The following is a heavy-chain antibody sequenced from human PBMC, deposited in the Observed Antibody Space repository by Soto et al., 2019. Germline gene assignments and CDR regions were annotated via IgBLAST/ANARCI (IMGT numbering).Heavy chain of an antibody. Sequence: QVQLVQSGAEVKKPGAPVKVSCKASGYTFTSYGISWVRQAAGQGLEWMGWISAYNGNTNYAQKLQGRVTMTTDTSTSTAYMELRSLRSDDTAVYYCASHPLPITFGGVTRDYWGQGTLVTVSS. J-gene: IGHJ4*02. CDR1: GYTFTSYG. V-gene: IGHV1-18*01. D-gene: IGHD3-16*01. CDR3: ASHPLPITFGGVTRDY. CDR2: ISAYNGNT.